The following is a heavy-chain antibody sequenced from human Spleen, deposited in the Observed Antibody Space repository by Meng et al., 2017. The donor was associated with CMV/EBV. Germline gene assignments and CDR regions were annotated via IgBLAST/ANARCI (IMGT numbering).Heavy chain of an antibody. J-gene: IGHJ6*02. CDR2: ITSSSTYI. D-gene: IGHD2-15*01. V-gene: IGHV3-21*01. CDR1: GFTFSTYS. CDR3: AREIRDGGYYYYFAMDV. Sequence: GGSLRLSCAASGFTFSTYSMNWVRQAPGKGLGWVSFITSSSTYIYYADSVKGRFAISRDNAKNSLYLQMNSLRAEDTAVYYCAREIRDGGYYYYFAMDVWGQGTTVTVSS.